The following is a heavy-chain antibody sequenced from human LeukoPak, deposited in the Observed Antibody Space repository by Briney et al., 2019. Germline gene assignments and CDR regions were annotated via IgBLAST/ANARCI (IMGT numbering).Heavy chain of an antibody. CDR3: AREGGTTSLYGMDV. V-gene: IGHV4-59*12. CDR1: GGSISSYY. CDR2: IYYSGST. J-gene: IGHJ6*02. D-gene: IGHD1-26*01. Sequence: SETLSLTCTVSGGSISSYYWSWIRQPPGKGLEWIGYIYYSGSTNYNPSLKSRVTISVDTSKNQFSLKLSSVTAADTAVYYCAREGGTTSLYGMDVWGQGTTVTVSS.